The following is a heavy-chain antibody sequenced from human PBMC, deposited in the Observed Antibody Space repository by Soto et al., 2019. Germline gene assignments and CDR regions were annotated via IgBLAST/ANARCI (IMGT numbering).Heavy chain of an antibody. Sequence: GGSLRLSCAASGFTFSSYAMSWVRQAPGKGLEGVSAISGSGGSTYYADSVKGRFTISRDNSKNTLYLQMNSLRAEDTAVYYCAKDKTALGATVSSYWGQGTLVTVSS. J-gene: IGHJ4*02. CDR2: ISGSGGST. V-gene: IGHV3-23*01. CDR3: AKDKTALGATVSSY. CDR1: GFTFSSYA. D-gene: IGHD1-26*01.